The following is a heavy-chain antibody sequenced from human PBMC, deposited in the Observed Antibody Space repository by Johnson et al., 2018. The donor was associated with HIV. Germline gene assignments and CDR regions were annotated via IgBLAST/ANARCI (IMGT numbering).Heavy chain of an antibody. CDR2: IKSKTDGGTT. D-gene: IGHD6-13*01. J-gene: IGHJ3*02. CDR1: GFTFSNAW. CDR3: TTGRLSAYSSSWDDAFYI. Sequence: VQLLESGGGLVQPVGSLRLSCAASGFTFSNAWMSWVRQAPGKGLEWVGRIKSKTDGGTTDYAAPVKGRFTISRHDSKNTLYLQMNSLKTEDTAVYYCTTGRLSAYSSSWDDAFYIWGQGTMVTVSS. V-gene: IGHV3-15*01.